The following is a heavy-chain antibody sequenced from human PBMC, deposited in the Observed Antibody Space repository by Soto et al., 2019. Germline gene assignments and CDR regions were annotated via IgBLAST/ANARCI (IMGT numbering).Heavy chain of an antibody. V-gene: IGHV3-21*01. D-gene: IGHD2-15*01. J-gene: IGHJ4*02. CDR1: GFTFSSYS. CDR3: ARDPADDCSGGSCYSGGHFDY. CDR2: ISSSSSYI. Sequence: GGSLRLSCAASGFTFSSYSMNWVRQAPGKGLEWVSSISSSSSYIYYADSVKGRFTISRDNAKNSLYPQMNSLRAEDTAVYYCARDPADDCSGGSCYSGGHFDYWGQGTLVTVSS.